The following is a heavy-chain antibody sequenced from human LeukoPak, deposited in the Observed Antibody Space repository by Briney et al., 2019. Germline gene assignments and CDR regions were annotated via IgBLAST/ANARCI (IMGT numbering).Heavy chain of an antibody. CDR3: ARDRMGPFDL. CDR1: GGSFSGYY. V-gene: IGHV4-34*01. Sequence: PSETLSLTCAVYGGSFSGYYWSWIRQPPGKGLEWIGEINHSGSTNYNPSLKSRVTISVDTSKNQFSLKLSSVTAADTAVYYCARDRMGPFDLWGRGTLVTVSS. CDR2: INHSGST. J-gene: IGHJ2*01. D-gene: IGHD5-24*01.